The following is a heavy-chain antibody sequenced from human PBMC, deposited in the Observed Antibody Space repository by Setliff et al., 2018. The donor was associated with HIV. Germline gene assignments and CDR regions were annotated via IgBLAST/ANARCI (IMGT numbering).Heavy chain of an antibody. J-gene: IGHJ4*02. D-gene: IGHD6-19*01. CDR1: GYTFSTNA. CDR2: IHTGTGDT. CDR3: ARGSCSGCYLSDY. Sequence: ASVKVSCKAFGYTFSTNAIHWVRQAPGQRPEWMGWIHTGTGDTKYSQKFQGRVTITRDTSANTAYMELSSLRSEDTAVYYCARGSCSGCYLSDYWGLGTLVTVSS. V-gene: IGHV1-3*04.